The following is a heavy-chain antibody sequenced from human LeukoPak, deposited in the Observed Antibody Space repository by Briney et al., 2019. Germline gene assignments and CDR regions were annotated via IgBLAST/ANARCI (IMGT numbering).Heavy chain of an antibody. V-gene: IGHV4-31*03. J-gene: IGHJ4*02. CDR3: ARGAAQPPGSSWYHRYYFDY. Sequence: SETLSLTCTVSGGSISSDDYYWIWIPPHPGKGLEWFRYIYYSGSAYYDPSLKSRVTISVDTSEHQFSLKLSAVTAADTAVYYCARGAAQPPGSSWYHRYYFDYWGQGTLVTVSS. CDR1: GGSISSDDYY. D-gene: IGHD6-13*01. CDR2: IYYSGSA.